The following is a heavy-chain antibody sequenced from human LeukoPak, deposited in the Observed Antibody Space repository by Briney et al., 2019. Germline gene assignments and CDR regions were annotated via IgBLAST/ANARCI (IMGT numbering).Heavy chain of an antibody. CDR3: ARFGITVVRGGKYYFDY. CDR1: GGSISNCY. CDR2: IYYSGAT. D-gene: IGHD3-10*01. V-gene: IGHV4-59*08. Sequence: SETLSLTCTVSGGSISNCYWSLIRQPPGKGLEWIWHIYYSGATKYNPSLKSRITISVETSKNQFSLMLSSVTAADTAVYYCARFGITVVRGGKYYFDYWGQGTLVTVSS. J-gene: IGHJ4*02.